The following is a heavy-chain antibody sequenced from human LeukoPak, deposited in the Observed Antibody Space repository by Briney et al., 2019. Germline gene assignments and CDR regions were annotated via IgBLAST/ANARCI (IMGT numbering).Heavy chain of an antibody. CDR3: ARDSDIVATMIRPNKYYYGMDV. J-gene: IGHJ6*02. Sequence: TSETLSLTCTVSGDSVSSGRYYWSWIRQPPGKGLEWIGNIYYSGNVNYNPSLMSRITISIDTSKKQFFLRLNSVTAADTAVYYCARDSDIVATMIRPNKYYYGMDVWGQGTTVSVS. CDR2: IYYSGNV. V-gene: IGHV4-61*01. D-gene: IGHD5-12*01. CDR1: GDSVSSGRYY.